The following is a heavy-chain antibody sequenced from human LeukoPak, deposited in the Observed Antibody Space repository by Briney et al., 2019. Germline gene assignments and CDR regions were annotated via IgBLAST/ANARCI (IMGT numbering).Heavy chain of an antibody. CDR3: ARDRTVTTGYYYYMDV. D-gene: IGHD4-11*01. Sequence: SQTLSLTCTVSGGSISSGGYYWSWIRQHPGKGLEWIGYIYYSGSTYYNPSLKSRVTISVDTSKNQFSLKLSSVTAADTAAYYCARDRTVTTGYYYYMDVWGKGTTVTVSS. CDR2: IYYSGST. V-gene: IGHV4-31*03. J-gene: IGHJ6*03. CDR1: GGSISSGGYY.